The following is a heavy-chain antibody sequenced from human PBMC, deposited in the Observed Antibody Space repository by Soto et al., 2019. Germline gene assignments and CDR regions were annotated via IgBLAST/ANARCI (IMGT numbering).Heavy chain of an antibody. V-gene: IGHV3-23*01. CDR2: ISDRGGST. D-gene: IGHD2-2*01. CDR1: GFTFSTSA. CDR3: AKDHPSCTNTNCYLGAFDI. Sequence: GGSLRLSCAASGFTFSTSAMSWVRQAPGKGLEWVSLISDRGGSTYYADSVKGRFTVSRDNSKNTLYLQMSSLRAEDTAVYYCAKDHPSCTNTNCYLGAFDIWGQGTMVTVSS. J-gene: IGHJ3*02.